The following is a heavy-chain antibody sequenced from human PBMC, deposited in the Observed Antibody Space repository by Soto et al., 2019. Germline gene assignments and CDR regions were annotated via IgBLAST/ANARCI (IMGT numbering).Heavy chain of an antibody. V-gene: IGHV4-34*01. CDR1: GGSFSGYY. CDR2: INHSGST. Sequence: SETLSLTCAVYGGSFSGYYWSWIRQPPGKGLEWIGEINHSGSTNYNPSLKSRVTISVDTSKNQFSLKLSSVTAADTAVYYCATSPSDYDILTGQHYWGQGTLVTVSS. CDR3: ATSPSDYDILTGQHY. J-gene: IGHJ4*02. D-gene: IGHD3-9*01.